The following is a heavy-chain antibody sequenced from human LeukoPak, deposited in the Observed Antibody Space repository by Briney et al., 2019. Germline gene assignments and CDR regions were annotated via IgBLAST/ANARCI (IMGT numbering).Heavy chain of an antibody. Sequence: GGSLRLPCAASGFTFSSYAMSWVRQAPGKGLEWVSAISGSGGSTYYADSVKGRFTISRDNSKNTLYLQMNSLRAEDTAVYYCAKGGYSYGYPFDYWGQGTLVTVSS. CDR2: ISGSGGST. J-gene: IGHJ4*02. D-gene: IGHD5-18*01. V-gene: IGHV3-23*01. CDR1: GFTFSSYA. CDR3: AKGGYSYGYPFDY.